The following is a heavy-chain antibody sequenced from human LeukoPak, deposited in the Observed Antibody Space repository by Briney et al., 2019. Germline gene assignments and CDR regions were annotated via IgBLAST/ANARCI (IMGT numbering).Heavy chain of an antibody. D-gene: IGHD3-3*01. V-gene: IGHV1-8*01. J-gene: IGHJ6*02. Sequence: GASVKVSCKASGYTFTSYDINWVRQATGQGLEWMGWMNPNSGNTGYAQKFQGRVTMTRNTSICTAYMELSSLRSEDTAVYYCARTYYDFWSGYSYYYYYGMDVWGQGTTVTVSS. CDR2: MNPNSGNT. CDR1: GYTFTSYD. CDR3: ARTYYDFWSGYSYYYYYGMDV.